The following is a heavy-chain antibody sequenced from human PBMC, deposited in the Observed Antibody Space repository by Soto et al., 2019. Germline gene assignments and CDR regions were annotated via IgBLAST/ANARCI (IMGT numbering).Heavy chain of an antibody. Sequence: GGSLRLSCAASGFTFSSYDMHWVRQATGKGLEWVSAIGTAGDTYYPGSVKGRFTISRENAKNSLYLQMNSLRAGDTAVYYCARGRGGDGPPYYMDVWGKGTTVTVSS. CDR3: ARGRGGDGPPYYMDV. J-gene: IGHJ6*03. CDR1: GFTFSSYD. CDR2: IGTAGDT. V-gene: IGHV3-13*01. D-gene: IGHD4-17*01.